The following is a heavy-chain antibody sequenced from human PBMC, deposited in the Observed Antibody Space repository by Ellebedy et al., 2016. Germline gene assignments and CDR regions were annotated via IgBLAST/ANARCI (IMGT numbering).Heavy chain of an antibody. Sequence: SETLSLTCAVYGGSFSGYYWSWIRQPPGKGLEWIGEINHSGSTNYNPSLKSRVTISVDTSKNQFSLKLSSVTAADTAVYYCARDPTFIAAAGTHYYGMDVWGQGTTVTVSS. J-gene: IGHJ6*02. D-gene: IGHD6-13*01. CDR2: INHSGST. V-gene: IGHV4-34*01. CDR3: ARDPTFIAAAGTHYYGMDV. CDR1: GGSFSGYY.